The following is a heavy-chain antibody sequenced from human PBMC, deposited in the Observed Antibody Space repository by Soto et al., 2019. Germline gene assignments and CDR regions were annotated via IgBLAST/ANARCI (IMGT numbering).Heavy chain of an antibody. V-gene: IGHV3-53*01. D-gene: IGHD3-10*01. CDR1: GFTVSSNY. CDR2: IYSGGST. Sequence: LRLSCAASGFTVSSNYMSWVRQAPGKGLEWVSVIYSGGSTYYADSVKGRFTISRDNSKNTLYLQMNSQRAEDTAVYYCARIMVRGATDAFDIWGQGTMVTVSS. J-gene: IGHJ3*02. CDR3: ARIMVRGATDAFDI.